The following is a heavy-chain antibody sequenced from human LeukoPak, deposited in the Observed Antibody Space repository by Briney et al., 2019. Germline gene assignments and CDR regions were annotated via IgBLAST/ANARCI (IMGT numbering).Heavy chain of an antibody. Sequence: GGSLRLSCAASGFTFSGSAMHWVHQASGKGLEWVGRIRSKANSYATAYAASVKGRFTISRDDSKNTAYLQMNSLKTEDTAVYYCAKGGSDFLWFVDYWGQGTLVTVSS. D-gene: IGHD2/OR15-2a*01. J-gene: IGHJ4*02. CDR3: AKGGSDFLWFVDY. CDR1: GFTFSGSA. CDR2: IRSKANSYAT. V-gene: IGHV3-73*01.